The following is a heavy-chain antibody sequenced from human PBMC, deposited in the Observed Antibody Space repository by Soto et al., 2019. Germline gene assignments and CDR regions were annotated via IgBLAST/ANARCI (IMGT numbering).Heavy chain of an antibody. Sequence: GGSLRLSCAASGFTFSSYGMHWVRQAPGKGLEWVAVISYDGSNKYYADSVKGRFTISRDNSKNTLYLQMNNLRAEDTAVYYCAKVPGSGAAAGTGEDPYYYYGMDVWGQGTTVTVSS. V-gene: IGHV3-30*18. D-gene: IGHD6-13*01. CDR1: GFTFSSYG. CDR2: ISYDGSNK. CDR3: AKVPGSGAAAGTGEDPYYYYGMDV. J-gene: IGHJ6*02.